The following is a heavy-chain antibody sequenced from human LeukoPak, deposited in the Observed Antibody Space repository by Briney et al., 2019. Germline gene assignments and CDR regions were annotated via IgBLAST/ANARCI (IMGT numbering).Heavy chain of an antibody. V-gene: IGHV4-61*01. CDR3: ARYGLVAFRNAFQY. CDR2: IHDRGSD. Sequence: KASETLSLTCSVSGASITTTNFWWTWIRQSPGRGLEWIGYIHDRGSDKYNPALESRATLSVDTSKNQFSLKLNSVTAADTAVYYCARYGLVAFRNAFQYWGQGILVSVSS. J-gene: IGHJ1*01. CDR1: GASITTTNFW. D-gene: IGHD3-3*02.